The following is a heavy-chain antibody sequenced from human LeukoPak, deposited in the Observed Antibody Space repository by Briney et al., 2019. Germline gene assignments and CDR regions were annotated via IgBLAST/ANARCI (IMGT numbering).Heavy chain of an antibody. CDR2: MNPNSGNT. J-gene: IGHJ3*02. V-gene: IGHV1-8*03. D-gene: IGHD2-2*01. CDR1: GYTFTSYD. CDR3: ARFPGYCSSTSCSSI. Sequence: ASVKVSCKASGYTFTSYDINWARQATGQGLEWMGWMNPNSGNTGYAQKFQGRVTITRNTSISTAYMELSSLRSEDTAVYYCARFPGYCSSTSCSSIWGQGTMVTVSS.